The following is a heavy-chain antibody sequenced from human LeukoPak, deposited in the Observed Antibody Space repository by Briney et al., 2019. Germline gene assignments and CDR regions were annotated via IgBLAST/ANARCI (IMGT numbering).Heavy chain of an antibody. D-gene: IGHD1-1*01. J-gene: IGHJ6*02. Sequence: SETLSLTCTVSGGSISSGGYYWSWIRQHPGKGLEWIGYIYYSGSTYYNPSLKSRVTISVDTSKNQFSLKLSSVTAADTAVYYCARVKLERRPHARAGFYGMDVWGQGTTVTVSS. CDR3: ARVKLERRPHARAGFYGMDV. CDR1: GGSISSGGYY. V-gene: IGHV4-31*03. CDR2: IYYSGST.